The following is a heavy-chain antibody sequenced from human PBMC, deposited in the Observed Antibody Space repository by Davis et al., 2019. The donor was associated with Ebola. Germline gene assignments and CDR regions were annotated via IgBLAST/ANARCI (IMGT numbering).Heavy chain of an antibody. CDR2: INHSGST. CDR3: ARFPVLYYYYYGMDV. Sequence: SGTLSLTCAVYGGSFSGYYWSWIRQPPGKGLEWIGEINHSGSTNYNPSLKSRVTISVDTSKNQFSLKLSSVTAADTAVYYCARFPVLYYYYYGMDVWGQGTTVTVSS. D-gene: IGHD6-6*01. CDR1: GGSFSGYY. V-gene: IGHV4-34*01. J-gene: IGHJ6*02.